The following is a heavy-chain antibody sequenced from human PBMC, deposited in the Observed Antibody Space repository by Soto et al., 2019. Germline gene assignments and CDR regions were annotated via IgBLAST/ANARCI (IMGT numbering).Heavy chain of an antibody. Sequence: TGGSLRLSCAASGCPFSSYGMHWVRQAPGKGLEWVAVISYDGSNKYYADSVKGRFTISRDNSKNTLYLQMNSLRAEDTAVYYCAKDQGVAAAASNWFDPWGQGSLVTVSS. J-gene: IGHJ5*02. D-gene: IGHD6-13*01. CDR3: AKDQGVAAAASNWFDP. V-gene: IGHV3-30*18. CDR2: ISYDGSNK. CDR1: GCPFSSYG.